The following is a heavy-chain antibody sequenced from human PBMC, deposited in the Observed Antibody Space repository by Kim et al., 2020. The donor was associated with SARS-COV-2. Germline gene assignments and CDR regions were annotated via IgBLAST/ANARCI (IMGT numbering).Heavy chain of an antibody. J-gene: IGHJ4*02. CDR1: GFTFSSYA. D-gene: IGHD3-10*01. CDR2: ISYDGSNK. CDR3: ARDRSRARITMVRGVILPSFDY. Sequence: GGSLRLSCAASGFTFSSYAMHWVRQAPGKGLEWVAVISYDGSNKYYADSVKGRFTISRDNSKNTLYLQMNSLRAEDTAVYYCARDRSRARITMVRGVILPSFDYWGQGTLVTVSS. V-gene: IGHV3-30*04.